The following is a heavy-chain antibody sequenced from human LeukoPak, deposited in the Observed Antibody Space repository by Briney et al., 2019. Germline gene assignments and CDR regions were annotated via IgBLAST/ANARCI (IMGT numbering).Heavy chain of an antibody. D-gene: IGHD1-14*01. CDR2: ISTSSSYI. CDR1: GFTFSSYS. Sequence: GSLRLSCAASGFTFSSYSMNWVRQAPGKGLEWVSCISTSSSYIYYADSVKGRFTISRDNAKNSLYLQMNSLRAEDTAVYYCARVRLQPRTLLDDAFDIWGQGTMVTVSS. V-gene: IGHV3-21*01. J-gene: IGHJ3*02. CDR3: ARVRLQPRTLLDDAFDI.